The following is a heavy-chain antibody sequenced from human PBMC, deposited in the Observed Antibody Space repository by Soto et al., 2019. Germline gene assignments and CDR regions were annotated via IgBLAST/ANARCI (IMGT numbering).Heavy chain of an antibody. CDR3: ASIGYCSGGSCYPISSLDY. J-gene: IGHJ4*02. Sequence: SETLSLTCTVSGGSISSYYWSWIRQPPGKGLEWIGYIYYSGSTNYNPSLKSRVTISVDTSKNQFSLKLSSVTAADTAVYYCASIGYCSGGSCYPISSLDYWGQGTLVTVSS. D-gene: IGHD2-15*01. CDR2: IYYSGST. CDR1: GGSISSYY. V-gene: IGHV4-59*01.